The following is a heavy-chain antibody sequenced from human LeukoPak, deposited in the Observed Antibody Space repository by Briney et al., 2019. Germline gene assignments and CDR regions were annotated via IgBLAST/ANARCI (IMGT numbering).Heavy chain of an antibody. J-gene: IGHJ4*02. CDR3: TTDPGQLWSPLSTHFDY. V-gene: IGHV3-15*01. CDR2: IKSKTDSGTT. CDR1: GFTFSNAW. Sequence: GGSLRLSCAASGFTFSNAWMSWVRQAPGKGLEWVGSIKSKTDSGTTDYAAPVKGIFTISRDDSKNTLYLQMNSLNTEDTAVYYCTTDPGQLWSPLSTHFDYWGQGTLVTVSS. D-gene: IGHD5-18*01.